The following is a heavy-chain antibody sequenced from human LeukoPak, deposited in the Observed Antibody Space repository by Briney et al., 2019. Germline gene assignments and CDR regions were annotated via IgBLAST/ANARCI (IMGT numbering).Heavy chain of an antibody. J-gene: IGHJ4*02. CDR1: GFTFSSYV. CDR3: ARVDYDSSGYYFDY. D-gene: IGHD3-22*01. V-gene: IGHV3-30-3*01. CDR2: ISYDGTNK. Sequence: PGGSLRLSCAASGFTFSSYVMHWVRQAPGKGLEWVAVISYDGTNKYYADSAKGRFTISRDNSKNTLYLQMNSLRAEDTAVYYCARVDYDSSGYYFDYWGQGTLVTVSS.